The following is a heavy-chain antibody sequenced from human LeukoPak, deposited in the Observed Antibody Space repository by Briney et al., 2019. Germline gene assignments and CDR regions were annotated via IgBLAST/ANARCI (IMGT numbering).Heavy chain of an antibody. D-gene: IGHD3-10*01. V-gene: IGHV1-2*02. CDR3: ARDVRPFGEYSIDY. CDR1: GYTSTGYY. Sequence: ASVKVSCKASGYTSTGYYMHWVRQAPGQGLEWMGWINLNSGGTNYAQKFQGRVTITRDRSISTAYMELSRLRSDDTAVYYCARDVRPFGEYSIDYWGQGTLVTVS. CDR2: INLNSGGT. J-gene: IGHJ4*02.